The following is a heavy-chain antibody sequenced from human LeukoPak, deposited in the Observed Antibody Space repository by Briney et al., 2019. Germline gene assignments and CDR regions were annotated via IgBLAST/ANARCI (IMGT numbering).Heavy chain of an antibody. CDR2: IKQDGSEK. V-gene: IGHV3-7*03. Sequence: GGSLRLSCAASGFTFSSYAMSWVRQAPGKGLEWVANIKQDGSEKFYVDSVKGRFTISRDNAKNPLYLQMNSLRAEDTAVYYCARVNNRWPRDDSSGYYYWGQGTLVTVSS. CDR3: ARVNNRWPRDDSSGYYY. CDR1: GFTFSSYA. J-gene: IGHJ4*02. D-gene: IGHD3-22*01.